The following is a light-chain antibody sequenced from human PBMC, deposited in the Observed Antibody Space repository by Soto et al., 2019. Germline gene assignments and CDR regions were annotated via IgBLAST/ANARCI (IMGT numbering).Light chain of an antibody. V-gene: IGLV2-14*01. CDR1: SSDVGGYKY. Sequence: QSVLTQPASVSGSPGQSITISCSGTSSDVGGYKYVSRYQQHPGKAPKLMIYEVGNRPSGVSQRFSGSKSGNTASLTIFGLQAEDEADYYCSSYTSSSTLVFGGGTKLTVL. J-gene: IGLJ3*02. CDR3: SSYTSSSTLV. CDR2: EVG.